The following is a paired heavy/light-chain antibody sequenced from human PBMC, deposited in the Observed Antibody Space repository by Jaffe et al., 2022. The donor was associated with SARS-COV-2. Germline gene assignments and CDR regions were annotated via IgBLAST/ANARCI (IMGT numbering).Heavy chain of an antibody. CDR3: ATQLYCGSTNCYKSFDY. D-gene: IGHD2-2*02. Sequence: EVQLVQSGAEVKKPGESLKISCKGSGYSFTTYWIGWVRQMPGKGLEWMGIIYPGDSDTKYSPSFQGQVTISADKSISTAYLQWSSLKVSDTAMYYCATQLYCGSTNCYKSFDYWGQGTLVTVSS. J-gene: IGHJ4*02. CDR2: IYPGDSDT. CDR1: GYSFTTYW. V-gene: IGHV5-51*01.
Light chain of an antibody. V-gene: IGKV4-1*01. CDR2: WAS. CDR1: QSVLYSSNNKNY. CDR3: QQYYSNPFT. Sequence: DIVMTQSPDSLAVSLGERATINCKSSQSVLYSSNNKNYLAWYQQKPGQPPKVLIYWASTRESGVPDRFSGSGSGTDFTLTISSLQAEDVAVYYCQQYYSNPFTFGPGTKVDIK. J-gene: IGKJ3*01.